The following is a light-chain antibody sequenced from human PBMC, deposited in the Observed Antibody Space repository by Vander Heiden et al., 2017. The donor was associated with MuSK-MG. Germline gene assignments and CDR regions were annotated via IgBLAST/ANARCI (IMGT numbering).Light chain of an antibody. J-gene: IGKJ4*01. CDR2: AVS. CDR3: QGAQDLARS. V-gene: IGKV1-12*01. Sequence: DIQLTQSPSSVSASVGDRVTITCRASQDISNWIVWYQQKPGVAPRLLIYAVSSLVVGVPSRFSGRASGTSFTLSIKILHPEDFTTYSCQGAQDLARSFGAGTKVEGK. CDR1: QDISNW.